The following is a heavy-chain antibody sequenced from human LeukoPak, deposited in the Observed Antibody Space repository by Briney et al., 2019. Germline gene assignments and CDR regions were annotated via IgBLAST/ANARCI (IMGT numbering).Heavy chain of an antibody. CDR1: GFTFGDYA. CDR3: TRGPLSGWYLFDY. CDR2: IRSKAYGGTT. Sequence: GGSLRLSCTASGFTFGDYAMSWFRQAPGKGLEWVGFIRSKAYGGTTEYAASVKGRFTISRDDSKSITYLQMNSLKTEDTAVYYCTRGPLSGWYLFDYWGQGTLVTVSS. V-gene: IGHV3-49*03. D-gene: IGHD6-19*01. J-gene: IGHJ4*02.